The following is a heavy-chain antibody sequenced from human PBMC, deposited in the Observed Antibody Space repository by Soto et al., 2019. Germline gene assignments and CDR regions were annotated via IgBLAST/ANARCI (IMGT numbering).Heavy chain of an antibody. CDR3: ARITYDSSGYYYAHDAFDI. D-gene: IGHD3-22*01. Sequence: QVTLKESGPVLVNPTETLTLTCTVSGFSLSNARMGVSWIRQPPGKALEWLAHIFSNDEKSYSTSLKSRLTISKDTSKSQVVLTMTNMDPVDTATYYCARITYDSSGYYYAHDAFDIWGQGTMVTVSS. J-gene: IGHJ3*02. CDR2: IFSNDEK. V-gene: IGHV2-26*01. CDR1: GFSLSNARMG.